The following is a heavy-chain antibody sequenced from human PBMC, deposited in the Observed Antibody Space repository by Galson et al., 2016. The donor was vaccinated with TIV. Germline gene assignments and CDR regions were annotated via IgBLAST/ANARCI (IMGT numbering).Heavy chain of an antibody. CDR1: GFSFSSFA. D-gene: IGHD6-13*01. J-gene: IGHJ4*02. Sequence: LRLPCSASGFSFSSFAVICVLHAPGKGREWLANIKEDGSKNYYVDSVTGRFTVSRDNAKESLFLQMDSQRVEDTAVYYCARVSSWYYVDFWGQGTLITVSS. CDR2: IKEDGSKN. V-gene: IGHV3-7*01. CDR3: ARVSSWYYVDF.